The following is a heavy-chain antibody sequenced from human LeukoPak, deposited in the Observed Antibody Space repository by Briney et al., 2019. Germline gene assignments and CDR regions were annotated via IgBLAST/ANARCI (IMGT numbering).Heavy chain of an antibody. CDR3: ARVPPFGVQLERRDFDY. Sequence: ASVKVSCKASGYTFTGYYMHWMRQAPGQGLEWMGWINPNSGGTNYAQKFQGRVTMTRDTSISTAYMELSRLRSDDTAVYYCARVPPFGVQLERRDFDYWGQRTLVTVSS. D-gene: IGHD1-1*01. CDR1: GYTFTGYY. J-gene: IGHJ4*02. V-gene: IGHV1-2*02. CDR2: INPNSGGT.